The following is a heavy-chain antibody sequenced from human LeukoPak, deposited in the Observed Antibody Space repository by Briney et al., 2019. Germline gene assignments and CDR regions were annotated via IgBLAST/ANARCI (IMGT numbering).Heavy chain of an antibody. Sequence: SETLSLTCAVVGESFSGYYWNWIRQPPGKGLEWIGEVYHSGSTKYNPSLKSRVTILVDTSKNQFSLKLNSVTAADTAVYYCARGKLSDWFTGYFDPWGQGTLVTVSS. CDR1: GESFSGYY. J-gene: IGHJ5*02. D-gene: IGHD3-9*01. CDR2: VYHSGST. V-gene: IGHV4-34*01. CDR3: ARGKLSDWFTGYFDP.